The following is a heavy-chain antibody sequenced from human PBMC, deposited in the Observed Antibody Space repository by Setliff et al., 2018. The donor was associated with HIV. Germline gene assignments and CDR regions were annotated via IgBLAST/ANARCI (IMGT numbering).Heavy chain of an antibody. CDR2: ITSGPGGGTP. D-gene: IGHD3-22*01. CDR1: GFTFINAW. CDR3: TTVPGDSSGYSYDY. J-gene: IGHJ4*02. V-gene: IGHV3-15*01. Sequence: GGSLRLSCAASGFTFINAWMSWVRQPPGKGLEWVARITSGPGGGTPNYAAPVKGRFTISRDDSRNMVNLQMDSLQAEDTGVYYCTTVPGDSSGYSYDYWGQGTLVTVPQ.